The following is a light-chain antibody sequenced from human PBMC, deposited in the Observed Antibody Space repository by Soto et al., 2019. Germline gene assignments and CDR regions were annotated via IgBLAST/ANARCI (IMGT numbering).Light chain of an antibody. V-gene: IGKV3-15*01. J-gene: IGKJ1*01. Sequence: EIVMTQSPATLSVSPGERSTRSGMASQSVSTNLAWYQQKPGQAPRFLISRVYTRATGVTARFSGSGSGTEFTLTIDSLQSEDFAVYYCQQFGDWPPTVGPGTKVDIK. CDR2: RVY. CDR1: QSVSTN. CDR3: QQFGDWPPT.